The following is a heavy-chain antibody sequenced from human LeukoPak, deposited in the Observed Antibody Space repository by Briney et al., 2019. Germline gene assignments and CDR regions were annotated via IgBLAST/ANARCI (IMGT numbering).Heavy chain of an antibody. V-gene: IGHV3-9*01. D-gene: IGHD4-17*01. J-gene: IGHJ5*02. CDR2: ISWSSGSI. CDR3: AKGPYYGDYVGNWFDP. Sequence: PGRSLRLSCAASGFTFDDYAMHWVRQAPGKGLEWVSGISWSSGSIGYADSVKGRFTISRDNAKNSLYLQMNSLRAEDTALYYCAKGPYYGDYVGNWFDPWGQGTLVTVSS. CDR1: GFTFDDYA.